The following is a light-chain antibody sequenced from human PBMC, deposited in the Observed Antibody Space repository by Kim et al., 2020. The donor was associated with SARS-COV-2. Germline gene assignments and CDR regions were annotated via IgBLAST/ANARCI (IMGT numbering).Light chain of an antibody. V-gene: IGLV3-21*04. CDR3: QVWDSSSDHRV. J-gene: IGLJ3*02. Sequence: PGKTASITWGGNNIGSKSVHWYQQEPGQAPVLVIYYDSDRPSGIPERFSGSNSGNTATLTISRVEAGDEADYYCQVWDSSSDHRVFGGGTQLTVL. CDR2: YDS. CDR1: NIGSKS.